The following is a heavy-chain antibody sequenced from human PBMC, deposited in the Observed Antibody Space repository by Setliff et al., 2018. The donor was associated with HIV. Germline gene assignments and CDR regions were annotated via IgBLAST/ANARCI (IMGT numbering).Heavy chain of an antibody. Sequence: KTSETLSLTCSVSGGSIDNNKYYWTWIRQPPGKGLEWTGSIYHTGRTYYNRSLESRLTISIATSKNHFSLKLTSVTAADTAMYYCASRIYYYDESSVLREEGFVPWGQGTLVTVSS. CDR1: GGSIDNNKYY. CDR3: ASRIYYYDESSVLREEGFVP. D-gene: IGHD3-22*01. J-gene: IGHJ5*02. CDR2: IYHTGRT. V-gene: IGHV4-39*01.